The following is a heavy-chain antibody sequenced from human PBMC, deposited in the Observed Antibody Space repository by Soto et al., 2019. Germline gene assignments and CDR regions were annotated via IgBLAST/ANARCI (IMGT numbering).Heavy chain of an antibody. V-gene: IGHV3-15*07. CDR3: TSDGGWGLPFDY. CDR1: GFTISNAW. Sequence: GGPLRLSCAASGFTISNAWMDWVRQAPGKGPEWVGRIKSKAHGGTTGYAAPVKGRFTISRDDSKNTLYLQMHSLKTEDTDVYHCTSDGGWGLPFDYWGPGTQVTVSS. CDR2: IKSKAHGGTT. J-gene: IGHJ4*02. D-gene: IGHD2-21*02.